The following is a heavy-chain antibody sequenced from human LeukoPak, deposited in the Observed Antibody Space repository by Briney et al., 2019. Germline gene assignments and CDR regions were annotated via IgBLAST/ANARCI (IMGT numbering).Heavy chain of an antibody. V-gene: IGHV3-7*01. CDR1: GFTFSNYW. CDR3: ARDGRSLLWFGEGNGAFDI. Sequence: GGSLRLSCTASGFTFSNYWMSWVRQAPGKGLEWVASIKQDGSERYYVDSVKGRFTISRDNAKNSLYLQMNSLRAEDTAVYYCARDGRSLLWFGEGNGAFDIWGQGTMVTVSP. D-gene: IGHD3-10*01. CDR2: IKQDGSER. J-gene: IGHJ3*02.